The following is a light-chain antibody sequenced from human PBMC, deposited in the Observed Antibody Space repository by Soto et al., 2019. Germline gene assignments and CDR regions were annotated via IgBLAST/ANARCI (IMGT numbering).Light chain of an antibody. CDR1: SSDVGGYNY. CDR2: EVN. CDR3: KSYTGINNWV. J-gene: IGLJ3*02. Sequence: QSARTQPPSASGSPGQSVTISCTGTSSDVGGYNYVSWYQQHPGKAPKVMIYEVNKRPSGVPDRFSGSKSGNTASLTISGLQAEDEADYYCKSYTGINNWVFGGGTRLTVL. V-gene: IGLV2-8*01.